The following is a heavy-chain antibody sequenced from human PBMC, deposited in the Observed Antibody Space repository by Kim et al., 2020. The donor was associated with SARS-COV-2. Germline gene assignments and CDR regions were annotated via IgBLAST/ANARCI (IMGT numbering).Heavy chain of an antibody. V-gene: IGHV3-33*01. CDR3: ARTLVLSGYYGMDV. J-gene: IGHJ6*02. Sequence: YADSGKCRLTISRDNSKNTLYVQMNSRRAEDTAVYYCARTLVLSGYYGMDVWGQGTTVTVSS. D-gene: IGHD3-10*01.